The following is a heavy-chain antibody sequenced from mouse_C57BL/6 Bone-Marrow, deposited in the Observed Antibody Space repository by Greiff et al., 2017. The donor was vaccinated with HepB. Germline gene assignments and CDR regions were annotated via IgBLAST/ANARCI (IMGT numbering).Heavy chain of an antibody. V-gene: IGHV3-6*01. CDR1: GYSITSGYY. Sequence: EVHLVESGPGLVKPSQSLSLTCSVTGYSITSGYYWNWIRQFPGNKLEWMGYISYDGSNNYNPSLKNRISITRDTSKNQFFLKLNSVTTEDTATYYCARLYYDYDISAYWGQGTLVTVSA. D-gene: IGHD2-4*01. CDR3: ARLYYDYDISAY. CDR2: ISYDGSN. J-gene: IGHJ3*01.